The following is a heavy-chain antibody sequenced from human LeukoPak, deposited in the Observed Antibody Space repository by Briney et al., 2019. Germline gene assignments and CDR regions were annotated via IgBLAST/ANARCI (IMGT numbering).Heavy chain of an antibody. J-gene: IGHJ5*02. CDR2: IYYSGST. V-gene: IGHV4-39*01. Sequence: SETLSLTCTVSGGSISSSSYSWGWIRQPPGKGLEWIGSIYYSGSTYYNPSLKSRVTISVDTSKNQFSLKLSSVTAADTAVYYCARRNPTHNWFDPWGQGTLVTVSS. CDR1: GGSISSSSYS. CDR3: ARRNPTHNWFDP.